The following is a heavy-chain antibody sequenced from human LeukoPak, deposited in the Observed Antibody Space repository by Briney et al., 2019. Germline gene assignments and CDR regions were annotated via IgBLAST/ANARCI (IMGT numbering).Heavy chain of an antibody. CDR1: GGTFISYA. J-gene: IGHJ6*02. CDR2: IIPIFGTA. Sequence: ASVKVSCKASGGTFISYAISWVRQAPGQGLEWMGGIIPIFGTANYAQKFQGRVTITADESTSTAYMELSSLRSEDTAVYYCANTRGSIAARTYYYYGMDVWGQGTTITVSS. D-gene: IGHD6-6*01. CDR3: ANTRGSIAARTYYYYGMDV. V-gene: IGHV1-69*13.